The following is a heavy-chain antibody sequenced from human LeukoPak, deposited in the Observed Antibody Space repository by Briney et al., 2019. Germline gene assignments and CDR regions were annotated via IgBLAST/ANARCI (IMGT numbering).Heavy chain of an antibody. CDR3: AKPCRSGLSPFDAFDI. CDR2: KSGSGDST. J-gene: IGHJ3*02. V-gene: IGHV3-23*01. Sequence: WVRQPPGAGLEWVSAKSGSGDSTYYADSVKGRFTISRDNSKNTLYLQMNSLRDEDTAVYYCAKPCRSGLSPFDAFDIWGQGTMVTVSS. D-gene: IGHD6-19*01.